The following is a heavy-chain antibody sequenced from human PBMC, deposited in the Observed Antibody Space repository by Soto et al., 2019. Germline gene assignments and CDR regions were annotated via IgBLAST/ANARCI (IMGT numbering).Heavy chain of an antibody. V-gene: IGHV4-39*01. CDR1: GGSISVTDYY. CDR3: ARHGGTQAWFELAS. J-gene: IGHJ5*01. D-gene: IGHD5-18*01. Sequence: QLQLQESGPGLVKPSETLSLTCIFSGGSISVTDYYWGWSRQPPGKGLEWIGTKYYSGTSYYNPSLRSRLTITVDTSKNQVSLKLSSVTAADTAIYYCARHGGTQAWFELASWGPGTRVTVSS. CDR2: KYYSGTS.